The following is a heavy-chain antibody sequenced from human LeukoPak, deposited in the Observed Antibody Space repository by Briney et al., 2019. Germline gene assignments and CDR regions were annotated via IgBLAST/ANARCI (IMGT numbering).Heavy chain of an antibody. V-gene: IGHV3-7*03. Sequence: GGSLRLSCVASGFTFSTSWMSWVRQAPGKGLEWVANIKQDGSEKYYVDSVKGRFTISRDNAENSLSLQMNSLRAEDTAVYYCASAGGDSRSPLPFYYWGQGTLVTVSS. J-gene: IGHJ4*02. CDR1: GFTFSTSW. CDR3: ASAGGDSRSPLPFYY. D-gene: IGHD6-6*01. CDR2: IKQDGSEK.